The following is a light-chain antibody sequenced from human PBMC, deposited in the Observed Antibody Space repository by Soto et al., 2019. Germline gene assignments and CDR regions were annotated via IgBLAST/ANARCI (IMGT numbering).Light chain of an antibody. Sequence: EIVLTQSPGTLSLSPGDRATLSCRASQRLSSSYLAWYQQKPGQAPRLLIYAASNRAAGIPDRFSGSGSGTDFTLTISRLEPEDFAVYYCQQYGSAPFTFGGGTKV. J-gene: IGKJ4*01. CDR3: QQYGSAPFT. V-gene: IGKV3-20*01. CDR2: AAS. CDR1: QRLSSSY.